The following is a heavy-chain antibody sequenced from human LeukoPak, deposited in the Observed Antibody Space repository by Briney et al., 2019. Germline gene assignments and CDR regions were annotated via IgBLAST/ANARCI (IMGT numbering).Heavy chain of an antibody. Sequence: SQTLSLTCAISGDSVSSNSAAWNWIRQSPSRGLEWLGRTYYGSKWYNDYAVSVKSRITINPDTSKNQFSLQLNSVTPEDTAVYSCERGDSGYDYGHPSAYGRNVWAKGPRSPSPQ. J-gene: IGHJ6*04. V-gene: IGHV6-1*01. D-gene: IGHD5-12*01. CDR3: ERGDSGYDYGHPSAYGRNV. CDR2: TYYGSKWYN. CDR1: GDSVSSNSAA.